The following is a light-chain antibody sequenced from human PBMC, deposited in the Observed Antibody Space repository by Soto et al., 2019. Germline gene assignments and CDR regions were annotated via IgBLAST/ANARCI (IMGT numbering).Light chain of an antibody. CDR1: SSDVGVYNY. Sequence: QAVVTQPASVSGSPGQSITISCTGTSSDVGVYNYVSWYQHHPGKAPKLMIFEVSYRPSGISNRFSGSKSGNTASLTISGLQAEDEADYYCSSYTSGSTSVFGGGTKLTVL. J-gene: IGLJ3*02. CDR2: EVS. CDR3: SSYTSGSTSV. V-gene: IGLV2-14*01.